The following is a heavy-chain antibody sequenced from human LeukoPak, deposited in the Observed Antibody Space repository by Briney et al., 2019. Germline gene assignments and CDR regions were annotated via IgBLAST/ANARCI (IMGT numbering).Heavy chain of an antibody. Sequence: SETLSLTCTVSGGSISSSSYYWGWIRQPPGKGLEWIGSIYYSGSTYYNPSLKSRVAISVDTSKNQFSLKLSSVTAADTAVYFCARLQYNGGRYYFDYRGQGTLVTVSS. CDR3: ARLQYNGGRYYFDY. CDR2: IYYSGST. V-gene: IGHV4-39*01. CDR1: GGSISSSSYY. D-gene: IGHD1-1*01. J-gene: IGHJ4*02.